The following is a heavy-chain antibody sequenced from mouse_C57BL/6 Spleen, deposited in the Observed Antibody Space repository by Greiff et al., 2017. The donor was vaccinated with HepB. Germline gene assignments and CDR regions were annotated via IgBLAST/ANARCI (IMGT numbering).Heavy chain of an antibody. Sequence: VQLQQSGPELVKPGASVKISCKASGYAFSSSWMNWVKQRPGKGLEWIGRMYPGDGDTNYNGKFKGKATLTADKSSSTAYMQLSSLTSEDSAVYFCAPKLSTFAYWGQGTLVTVSA. J-gene: IGHJ3*01. V-gene: IGHV1-82*01. CDR3: APKLSTFAY. D-gene: IGHD4-1*01. CDR2: MYPGDGDT. CDR1: GYAFSSSW.